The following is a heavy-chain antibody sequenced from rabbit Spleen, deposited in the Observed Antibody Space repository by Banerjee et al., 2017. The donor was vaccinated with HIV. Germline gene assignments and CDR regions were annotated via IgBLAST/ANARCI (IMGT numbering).Heavy chain of an antibody. V-gene: IGHV1S45*01. Sequence: QQQLEESGGGLVQPEGSLTLTCTASGFSFSSTYYMCWVRQAPGKGLEWIGCIDAGNSGATYYASWAKGRFTISKTSSTTVTLQMTSLTAADTATYFCARDLVAVIGWNFNLWGQGTLVTVS. D-gene: IGHD1-1*01. CDR3: ARDLVAVIGWNFNL. J-gene: IGHJ4*01. CDR2: IDAGNSGAT. CDR1: GFSFSSTYY.